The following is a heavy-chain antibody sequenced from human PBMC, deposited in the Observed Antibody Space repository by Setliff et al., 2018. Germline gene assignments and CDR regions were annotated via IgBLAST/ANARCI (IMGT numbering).Heavy chain of an antibody. CDR3: ARVSGFLYMDV. V-gene: IGHV4-4*08. D-gene: IGHD3-3*01. Sequence: PSETLSLTCTVSGDSINNFYWTWIRQPPGKGLEWIGHINRRGSTNFSPSLKSRVTISLDASKRQFSLKLTSVTAADTAVYYCARVSGFLYMDVWGKGTTVTVSS. J-gene: IGHJ6*03. CDR2: INRRGST. CDR1: GDSINNFY.